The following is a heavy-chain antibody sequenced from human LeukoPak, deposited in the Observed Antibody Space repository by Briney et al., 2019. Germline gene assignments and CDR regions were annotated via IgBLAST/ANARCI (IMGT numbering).Heavy chain of an antibody. J-gene: IGHJ4*02. CDR1: GFTFSNYL. CDR2: INGDGTTT. Sequence: GGSLRLSCSASGFTFSNYLMHWVRQAPGKGPVWLSRINGDGTTTTYADSVKGRFTISRDNSKNTLYLQMNSLGAEDTAVYFCARGPSGVGNYWGQGTLVTVSS. D-gene: IGHD3-3*01. CDR3: ARGPSGVGNY. V-gene: IGHV3-74*01.